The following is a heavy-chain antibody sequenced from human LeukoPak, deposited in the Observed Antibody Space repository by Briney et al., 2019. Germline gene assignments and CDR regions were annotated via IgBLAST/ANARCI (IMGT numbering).Heavy chain of an antibody. CDR3: ARDYLDWYFDL. J-gene: IGHJ2*01. CDR2: IWYDGSNK. Sequence: GGSLRHSCAASGFTFSSYGMHWVRQAPGKGLEWVAVIWYDGSNKYYADSVRGRFTISRDNSKNTLYLQMNSLRAEDTAVYYCARDYLDWYFDLWGRGTLVAVSS. V-gene: IGHV3-33*01. CDR1: GFTFSSYG.